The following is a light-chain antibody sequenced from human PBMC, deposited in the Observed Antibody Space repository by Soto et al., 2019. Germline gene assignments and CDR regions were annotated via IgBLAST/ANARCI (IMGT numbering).Light chain of an antibody. CDR2: AVS. V-gene: IGKV3-15*01. J-gene: IGKJ1*01. CDR1: QSVSSN. Sequence: EIMMTQSPGTLSASPGERATLSCRASQSVSSNLAWYQQKPGQAPRLLIYAVSTRATGIPARFSGSGSGTEFTLTINSLQSEDFAVYYCQQYNKWPLTFGQGTKVEIK. CDR3: QQYNKWPLT.